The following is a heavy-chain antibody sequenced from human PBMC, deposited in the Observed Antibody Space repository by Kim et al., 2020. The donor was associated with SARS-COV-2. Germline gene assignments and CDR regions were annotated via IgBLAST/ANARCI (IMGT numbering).Heavy chain of an antibody. CDR3: AKEQGDAYNYGTTYLDC. CDR2: ISHDTTKQ. D-gene: IGHD5-12*01. CDR1: GFTFSSYG. Sequence: GGSLRLSCAASGFTFSSYGMHWVRQAPGKGLEWVAVISHDTTKQYYADSVKGRFSISRDNSENAVYLQMNSLRSEDTAVYYCAKEQGDAYNYGTTYLDCWGQGTLVTVSS. V-gene: IGHV3-30*18. J-gene: IGHJ4*02.